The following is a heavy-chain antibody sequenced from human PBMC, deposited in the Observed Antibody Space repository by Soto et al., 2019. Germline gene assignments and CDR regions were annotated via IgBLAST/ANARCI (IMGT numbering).Heavy chain of an antibody. V-gene: IGHV3-30-3*01. D-gene: IGHD1-1*01. CDR2: TSYDGSDE. J-gene: IGHJ6*02. CDR1: GFTFSGYA. Sequence: QVQLVESGGGVVQPGRSLRLSCAASGFTFSGYAMYWVRQAPGKGLEWVAVTSYDGSDEKYADSVKGRFTVSRDNSKNTLYLQMNSLRPEDTAVYYCARDRRYNYPDWEVSHYYGMDVWGQGTTVTVSS. CDR3: ARDRRYNYPDWEVSHYYGMDV.